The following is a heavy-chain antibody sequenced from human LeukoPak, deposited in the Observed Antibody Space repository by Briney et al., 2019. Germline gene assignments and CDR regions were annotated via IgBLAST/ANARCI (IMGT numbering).Heavy chain of an antibody. J-gene: IGHJ3*01. CDR3: AKDLGGTVLRYLDWLGGTFDL. CDR2: ISGSGAST. V-gene: IGHV3-23*01. Sequence: GGSLRLSCAASGFTFSDYGMTWVRQAPGKGLEWVSVISGSGASTYYADSVKGRFSISRDNSKSTLYLQMNTLRAEDTAVYFCAKDLGGTVLRYLDWLGGTFDLWGQGTKVTVSS. CDR1: GFTFSDYG. D-gene: IGHD3-9*01.